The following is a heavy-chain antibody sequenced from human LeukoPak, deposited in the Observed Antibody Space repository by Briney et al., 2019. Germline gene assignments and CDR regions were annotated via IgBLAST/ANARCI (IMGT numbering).Heavy chain of an antibody. Sequence: GGSLRLSCAASGFTFSSYGMHWVRQAPGKGLEWVAFIRYDGSNKYYADSVKGRFTISRDNSKNTLYLQMNSLRAEDTAVYYCARDGPGSSGWYVDAFDIWGQGTMVTVSS. V-gene: IGHV3-30*02. CDR1: GFTFSSYG. CDR3: ARDGPGSSGWYVDAFDI. CDR2: IRYDGSNK. J-gene: IGHJ3*02. D-gene: IGHD6-19*01.